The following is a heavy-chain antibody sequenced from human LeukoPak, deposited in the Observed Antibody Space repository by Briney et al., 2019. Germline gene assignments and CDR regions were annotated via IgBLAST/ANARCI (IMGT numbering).Heavy chain of an antibody. CDR2: IYYSGST. Sequence: PSETLSLTCTVSGGSISSSSYYWSWIRQPPGKGLEWIGYIYYSGSTNYNPSLKSRVTISVDTSKNQFSLKLSSVTAADTAVYYCARATNYDSSGYYYVGRFDPWGQGTLVTVSS. CDR3: ARATNYDSSGYYYVGRFDP. D-gene: IGHD3-22*01. CDR1: GGSISSSSYY. V-gene: IGHV4-61*01. J-gene: IGHJ5*02.